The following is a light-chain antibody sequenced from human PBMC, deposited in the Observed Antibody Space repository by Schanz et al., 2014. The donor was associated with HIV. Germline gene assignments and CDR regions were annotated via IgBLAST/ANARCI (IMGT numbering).Light chain of an antibody. V-gene: IGLV4-69*02. CDR2: VNKDGSL. CDR1: SGHSTYA. CDR3: QTWGQGVHV. Sequence: QLVLTQAPSASASLGASVKLTCTLSSGHSTYAIAWHQQRPEKGPRSLMRVNKDGSLTKGDGIPDRFSGSSFGTDRYLTISSLQSEDEADYYCQTWGQGVHVFGGGTKLTVL. J-gene: IGLJ2*01.